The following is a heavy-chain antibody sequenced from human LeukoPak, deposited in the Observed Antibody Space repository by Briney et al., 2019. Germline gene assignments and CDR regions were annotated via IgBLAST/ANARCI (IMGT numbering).Heavy chain of an antibody. CDR3: ARDPGGVEIYYYYYMDV. D-gene: IGHD3-16*01. J-gene: IGHJ6*03. CDR1: GYTFTVYY. CDR2: INPNSGGT. Sequence: ASVKVSCKASGYTFTVYYMHWVRQAPGQGLEWMGWINPNSGGTNYAQKFQGRVTITRDTSISTAYMELSRLRSDDTAVYYCARDPGGVEIYYYYYMDVWGKGTTVTISS. V-gene: IGHV1-2*02.